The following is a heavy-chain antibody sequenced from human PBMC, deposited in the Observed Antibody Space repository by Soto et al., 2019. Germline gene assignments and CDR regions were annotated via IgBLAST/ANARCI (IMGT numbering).Heavy chain of an antibody. Sequence: QVHLQESGPGLVKPSGTLSLICTVSGNSMFNYYWSWIRQPAGKGLEWIGRVYTDGTAIYNPSLKSRVTLSVDMSKTQFSLNVNSVTAADTAVYYCAQGGFVDGDYMHHVMDVWGQGATVIVS. J-gene: IGHJ6*02. D-gene: IGHD4-17*01. CDR2: VYTDGTA. CDR1: GNSMFNYY. V-gene: IGHV4-4*07. CDR3: AQGGFVDGDYMHHVMDV.